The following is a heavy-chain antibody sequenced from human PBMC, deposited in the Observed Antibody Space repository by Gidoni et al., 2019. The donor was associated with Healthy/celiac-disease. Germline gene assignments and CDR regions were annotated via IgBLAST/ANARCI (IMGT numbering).Heavy chain of an antibody. CDR1: GGSFSGYY. J-gene: IGHJ6*02. Sequence: QVQLQQWGAGLLKPSETLSLTCAVYGGSFSGYYWSWIRQPPGKGLEWIGEINHSGSTNYNPSLKSRVTISVDTSKNQFSLKLSSVTAADTAVYYCARLRCSGGSCSYYYYGMDVWGQGTTVTVSS. CDR2: INHSGST. V-gene: IGHV4-34*01. D-gene: IGHD2-15*01. CDR3: ARLRCSGGSCSYYYYGMDV.